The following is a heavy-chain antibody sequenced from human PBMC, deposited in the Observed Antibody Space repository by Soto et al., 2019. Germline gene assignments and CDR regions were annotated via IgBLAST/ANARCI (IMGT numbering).Heavy chain of an antibody. D-gene: IGHD5-18*01. Sequence: QVQLVESGGGVVQPGRSLRLSCAASGFTFSSYGMHWVRQAPGKGLEWVAVISYDGSNKYYADSVKGRFTISRDNSKNPLYLQMNRLRAEDTAVYYCAKDLDRYGLRDYWGQGTLVAVSS. V-gene: IGHV3-30*18. CDR3: AKDLDRYGLRDY. CDR1: GFTFSSYG. J-gene: IGHJ4*02. CDR2: ISYDGSNK.